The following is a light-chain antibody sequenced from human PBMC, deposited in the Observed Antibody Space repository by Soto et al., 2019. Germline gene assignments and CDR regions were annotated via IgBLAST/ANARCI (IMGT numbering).Light chain of an antibody. V-gene: IGKV1-33*01. CDR2: DAS. Sequence: DIQMTQSPSSQSASVGDRVTITCQASQDISNYLNWYQQKPGKAPKLLIYDASNLETGVPSRFSGSRSGTAGTVTICSLQYADIATYYGRQYDTLPLTFGGGTKGDIK. J-gene: IGKJ4*01. CDR1: QDISNY. CDR3: RQYDTLPLT.